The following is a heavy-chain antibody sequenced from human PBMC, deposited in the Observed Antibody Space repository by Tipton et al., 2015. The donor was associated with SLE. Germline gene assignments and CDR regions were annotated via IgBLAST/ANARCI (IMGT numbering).Heavy chain of an antibody. CDR3: AKDPGFYGSGSYNGNYFDY. J-gene: IGHJ4*02. CDR1: GFTFSSYW. D-gene: IGHD3-10*01. V-gene: IGHV3-7*01. CDR2: IKQDGSEK. Sequence: SLRLSCAASGFTFSSYWMSWVRQAPGKGLEWVANIKQDGSEKYYVGSVKGRFTISRDNAKNSLYLQMNSLRAEDTAVYYCAKDPGFYGSGSYNGNYFDYWGQGTLVTVSS.